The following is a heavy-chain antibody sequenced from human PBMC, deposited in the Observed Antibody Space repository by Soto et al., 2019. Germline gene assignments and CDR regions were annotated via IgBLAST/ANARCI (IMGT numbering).Heavy chain of an antibody. CDR3: ARADSSSPVDAFDI. V-gene: IGHV4-59*01. J-gene: IGHJ3*02. CDR2: IYYSGST. Sequence: QVQLQESGPGLVKPSETLSLTCTVSGGSISSYYWSWLRQPPGKGLEWIGYIYYSGSTTYNPSLKSRVTISVDTSKNQFCLKLSSVTAADTAVYYCARADSSSPVDAFDIWGQGTMVTVSS. CDR1: GGSISSYY. D-gene: IGHD6-6*01.